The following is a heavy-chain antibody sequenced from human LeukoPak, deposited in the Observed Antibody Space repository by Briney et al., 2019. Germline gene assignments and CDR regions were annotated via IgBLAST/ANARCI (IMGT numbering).Heavy chain of an antibody. J-gene: IGHJ4*02. CDR2: ISDSGGST. Sequence: GGSLRLSCAVSGITLSNYGMSWVRQAPGKGLERVAGISDSGGSTNYADSVKGRFTISRDNPKNTLYLQMNSLRAEDTAVYFCARRGVVIRVILVGFHKEAFYFDSWGQGALVTVSS. V-gene: IGHV3-23*01. CDR3: ARRGVVIRVILVGFHKEAFYFDS. CDR1: GITLSNYG. D-gene: IGHD3-22*01.